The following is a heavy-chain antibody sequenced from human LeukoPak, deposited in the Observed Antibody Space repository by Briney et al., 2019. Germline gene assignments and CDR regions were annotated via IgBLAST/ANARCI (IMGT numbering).Heavy chain of an antibody. CDR1: GFTFSSYA. CDR3: ARGGELLRPADY. J-gene: IGHJ4*02. Sequence: EPGGSLRLSCAASGFTFSSYAMSWVRQAPGKGLEWVSAISGSGGSTYYADSVKGRFTISRDNAKNSLYLQMNNLRAEDTAVYYCARGGELLRPADYWGQGTLVTVSS. V-gene: IGHV3-23*01. D-gene: IGHD1-26*01. CDR2: ISGSGGST.